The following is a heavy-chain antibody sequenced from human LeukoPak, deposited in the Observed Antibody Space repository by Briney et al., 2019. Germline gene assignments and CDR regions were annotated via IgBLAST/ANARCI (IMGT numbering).Heavy chain of an antibody. CDR2: INEDGSVK. Sequence: SGGSLRLSCAVSGFTFSSHWMAWVRQAPGKGPEWVANINEDGSVKYYADSVKGRFTISRDNAKNSLYLQMNSLRAEDTALYYCAKDTTYSSSSHFDYWGQGTLVTVSS. J-gene: IGHJ4*02. CDR1: GFTFSSHW. CDR3: AKDTTYSSSSHFDY. D-gene: IGHD6-6*01. V-gene: IGHV3-7*03.